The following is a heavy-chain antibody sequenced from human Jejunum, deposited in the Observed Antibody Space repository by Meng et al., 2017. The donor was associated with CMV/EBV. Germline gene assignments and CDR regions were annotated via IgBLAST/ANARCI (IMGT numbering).Heavy chain of an antibody. CDR2: INPNSGGT. D-gene: IGHD6-25*01. J-gene: IGHJ6*02. Sequence: VRRAPGPGLEWMGWINPNSGGTNYARKFQGRVTMTRDTSISTAYMELSRLRSDDTAVYYCARLGEGPLRSGPLRRDYYFYYGMDVWGQGTTVTVSS. CDR3: ARLGEGPLRSGPLRRDYYFYYGMDV. V-gene: IGHV1-2*02.